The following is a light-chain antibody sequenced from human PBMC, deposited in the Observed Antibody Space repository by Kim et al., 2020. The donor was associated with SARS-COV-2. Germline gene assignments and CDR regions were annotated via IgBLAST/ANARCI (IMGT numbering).Light chain of an antibody. CDR2: DNN. CDR3: GTWDSSLSAGV. J-gene: IGLJ1*01. Sequence: GQKVNISCSGSSSNSGNNYVSWYQQLPGTAPKLLIYDNNQRPSGIPDRFSGSKSGTSATLGITGLQTGDEADYYSGTWDSSLSAGVFGTGTKVT. CDR1: SSNSGNNY. V-gene: IGLV1-51*01.